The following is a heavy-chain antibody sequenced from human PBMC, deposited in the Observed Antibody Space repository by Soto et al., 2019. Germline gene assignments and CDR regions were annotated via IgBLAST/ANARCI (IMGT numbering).Heavy chain of an antibody. CDR3: ARSYSSGWEFDY. V-gene: IGHV3-11*01. CDR2: VSSTGRTI. J-gene: IGHJ4*02. D-gene: IGHD6-19*01. CDR1: GFTFSNYY. Sequence: GGSLRLSCGASGFTFSNYYMSWIRQAPGKGLEWVSYVSSTGRTIYYADSVKGRFTVSRDNAQNSLSLKLNSLRVEDTAVYYCARSYSSGWEFDYWGQGTQVTVSS.